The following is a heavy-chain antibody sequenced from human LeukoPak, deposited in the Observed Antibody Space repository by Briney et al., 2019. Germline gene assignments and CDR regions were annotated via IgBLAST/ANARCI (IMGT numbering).Heavy chain of an antibody. Sequence: PGGSLRLSCAASGFIFSSYSMNWVRQAPGKGLEWVSSISSSSSYIYYADSVKGRFTISRDNAKKSLYLQMNSLRAEDTAVYYCARGPAKYCSSTSCYTGDYWGQGTLVFVSS. CDR3: ARGPAKYCSSTSCYTGDY. V-gene: IGHV3-21*01. CDR1: GFIFSSYS. D-gene: IGHD2-2*02. J-gene: IGHJ4*02. CDR2: ISSSSSYI.